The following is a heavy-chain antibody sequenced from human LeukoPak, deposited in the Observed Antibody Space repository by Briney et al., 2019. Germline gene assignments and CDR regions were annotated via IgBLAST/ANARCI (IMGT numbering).Heavy chain of an antibody. CDR1: GYTFTGYY. J-gene: IGHJ4*02. V-gene: IGHV1-2*02. D-gene: IGHD3-10*01. Sequence: GASVTVSCKASGYTFTGYYMHWVRQAPGQGLEWMGWINPNSGGTNYAQKFQGRVTMTRDTSISTAYMELSRLRSDDAAVYYCARGSVLVRGVIKGLDYWGQGTLVTVSS. CDR2: INPNSGGT. CDR3: ARGSVLVRGVIKGLDY.